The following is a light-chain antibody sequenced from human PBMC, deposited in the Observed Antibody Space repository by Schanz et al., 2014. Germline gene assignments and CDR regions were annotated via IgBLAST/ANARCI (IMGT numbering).Light chain of an antibody. CDR1: NSNIGSNS. Sequence: QSVLTQPPSASETPGQRVTISCSGSNSNIGSNSVNWYQQLPGTAPKLLIYRNNQRPSGVPDRFSGSKSGDTASLTVSGLQAEDEADYYCSSYAGSNNSVVFGGGTKLTVL. J-gene: IGLJ2*01. V-gene: IGLV1-44*01. CDR3: SSYAGSNNSVV. CDR2: RNN.